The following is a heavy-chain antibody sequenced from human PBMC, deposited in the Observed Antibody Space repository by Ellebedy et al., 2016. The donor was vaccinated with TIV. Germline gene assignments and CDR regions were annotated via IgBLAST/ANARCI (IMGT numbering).Heavy chain of an antibody. J-gene: IGHJ4*02. D-gene: IGHD5-24*01. CDR3: ARDRWLQPYFDY. CDR1: GGSISNGGYY. V-gene: IGHV4-31*03. CDR2: IYYSGST. Sequence: MPSETLSLTCTVSGGSISNGGYYWGWIRQHPGKGLEWIGYIYYSGSTYYNPSLKSRLIISVDTSKNQFSLKLSSVTAADTAVYYCARDRWLQPYFDYWGQGTLVTVSS.